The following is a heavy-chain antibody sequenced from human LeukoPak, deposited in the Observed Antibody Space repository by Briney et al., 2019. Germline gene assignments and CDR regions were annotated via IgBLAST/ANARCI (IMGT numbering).Heavy chain of an antibody. J-gene: IGHJ4*02. CDR1: GGSISSYY. CDR3: ASSLLTGDQEGLVDC. Sequence: SETLSLTCTVSGGSISSYYWSWIRQPPGKGLEWIGYIYYSGSTNYNPSLKSRVTIPVDTSKNQFSLKLSSVTAADTAVYYCASSLLTGDQEGLVDCWGQGTLVTVSS. D-gene: IGHD7-27*01. CDR2: IYYSGST. V-gene: IGHV4-59*08.